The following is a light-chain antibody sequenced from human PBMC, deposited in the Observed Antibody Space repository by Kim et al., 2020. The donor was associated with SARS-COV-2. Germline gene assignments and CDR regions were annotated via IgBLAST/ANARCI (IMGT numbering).Light chain of an antibody. CDR2: AKN. CDR1: SLRSYY. CDR3: NSRDTNDNVV. Sequence: VALGQTVRITCQGYSLRSYYATEYQQKPGQAPILLIYAKNNRPSGIPDRFSGSSSGNTASLTITGAQAEDEADYYCNSRDTNDNVVFGGGTSLTVL. J-gene: IGLJ2*01. V-gene: IGLV3-19*01.